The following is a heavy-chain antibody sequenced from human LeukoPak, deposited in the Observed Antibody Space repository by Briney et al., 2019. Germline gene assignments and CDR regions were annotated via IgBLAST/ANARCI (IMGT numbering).Heavy chain of an antibody. CDR1: RFTFSSYE. D-gene: IGHD3-10*01. CDR2: TDTSGSYI. Sequence: GGSLRLSCAASRFTFSSYEMNWVRQAPGKGLEWVSFTDTSGSYIYSGGSVKGRFTISRDDAKNLLFLQMNGLRAEDTALYYCARGRSITLLRGVAMSDGFDIWGQGAMVAVAS. J-gene: IGHJ3*02. CDR3: ARGRSITLLRGVAMSDGFDI. V-gene: IGHV3-21*06.